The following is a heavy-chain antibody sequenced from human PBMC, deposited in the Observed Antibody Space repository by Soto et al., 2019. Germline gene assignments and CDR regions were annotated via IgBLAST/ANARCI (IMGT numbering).Heavy chain of an antibody. CDR2: ISWNSGSI. CDR1: GFTFDDYA. Sequence: DVQLVESGGGLVQPGRSLRLSCAASGFTFDDYAMHWVRQAPGKGLEWVSGISWNSGSIGYADSVKGRLTISRDNAKNSLYVQMNSLRAEDTALYYCAKGKAVTTVIDYWGQGTLVTVSS. J-gene: IGHJ4*02. CDR3: AKGKAVTTVIDY. V-gene: IGHV3-9*01. D-gene: IGHD4-17*01.